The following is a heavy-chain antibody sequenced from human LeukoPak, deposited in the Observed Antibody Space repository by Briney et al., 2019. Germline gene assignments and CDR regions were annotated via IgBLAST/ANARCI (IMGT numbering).Heavy chain of an antibody. CDR2: FDPEDGET. V-gene: IGHV1-24*01. CDR1: GYTLTELS. D-gene: IGHD5-12*01. CDR3: ARGQSGYPPHFDY. J-gene: IGHJ4*02. Sequence: ASVKVSCKVSGYTLTELSMHWVRQAPGKGLEWMGGFDPEDGETIYAQKFQGRVTVTRNTSISTAYMELSSLRSEDTAVYYCARGQSGYPPHFDYWGQGTLVTVSS.